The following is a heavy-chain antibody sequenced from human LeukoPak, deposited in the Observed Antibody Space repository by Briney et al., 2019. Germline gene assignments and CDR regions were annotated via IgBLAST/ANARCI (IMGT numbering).Heavy chain of an antibody. Sequence: SETLSLTCAVYGGSFSGYYWSWIRQPPGKGLEWIGEINHSGSTNYNPSLKSRVTISVDTSKNQFSLKLSSVTAADTAVYYCARVSSGWTPDYWGQGTLVTVSS. D-gene: IGHD6-19*01. CDR2: INHSGST. J-gene: IGHJ4*02. CDR3: ARVSSGWTPDY. CDR1: GGSFSGYY. V-gene: IGHV4-34*01.